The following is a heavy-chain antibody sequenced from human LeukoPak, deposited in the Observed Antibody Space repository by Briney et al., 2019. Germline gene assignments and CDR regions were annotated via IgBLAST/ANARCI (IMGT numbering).Heavy chain of an antibody. V-gene: IGHV5-51*01. CDR2: IDPGDSEI. D-gene: IGHD2-2*01. CDR1: GYSFSMYW. Sequence: GESLKISYQGLGYSFSMYWIGWVRHMPGKGLEWMGVIDPGDSEITYSPSFQGHVTISVDKSVNTAYLQWSTLKASDTALYYCARQEVPGAFDIWGQGTMVTVSS. CDR3: ARQEVPGAFDI. J-gene: IGHJ3*02.